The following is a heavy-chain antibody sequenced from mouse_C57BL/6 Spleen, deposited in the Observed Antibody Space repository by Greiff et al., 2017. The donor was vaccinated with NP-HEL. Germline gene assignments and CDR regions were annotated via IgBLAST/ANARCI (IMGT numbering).Heavy chain of an antibody. V-gene: IGHV1-59*01. CDR2: IDPSDSYT. Sequence: VQLQQPGAELVRPGTSVKLSCKASGYTFTSYWMHWVKQRPGQGLEWIGVIDPSDSYTNYNQKFKGKATLTVDTSSSTAYMQLSSLTSEDSAVYYCARFGYDRRDYVDYWGQGTTLTVSS. D-gene: IGHD2-2*01. J-gene: IGHJ2*01. CDR1: GYTFTSYW. CDR3: ARFGYDRRDYVDY.